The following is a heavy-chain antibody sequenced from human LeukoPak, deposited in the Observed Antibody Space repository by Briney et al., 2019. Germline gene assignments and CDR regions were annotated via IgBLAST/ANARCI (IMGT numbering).Heavy chain of an antibody. CDR3: ARAGRGLRYFDWLTYDY. Sequence: GGSLRLPCAASGFTFSSYWMHWVRQAPGKGLVWVSHINSDGSSTTYADSVKGRFTISRDNAKNTLYLQMNSLRAEDTAVYYCARAGRGLRYFDWLTYDYWGQGTLVTVSS. V-gene: IGHV3-74*01. D-gene: IGHD3-9*01. CDR1: GFTFSSYW. CDR2: INSDGSST. J-gene: IGHJ4*02.